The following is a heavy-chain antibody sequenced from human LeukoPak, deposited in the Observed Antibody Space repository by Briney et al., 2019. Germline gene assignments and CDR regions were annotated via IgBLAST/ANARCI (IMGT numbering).Heavy chain of an antibody. Sequence: GGSLRLSCAASGFTVRDNNMIWVRQDPGKGLEWVSTLHRDGSVRYADSVNGRFTISRDDSKNTLSLQMSSLRDEDTAVYYCVRVHGGGYWGQGTLVTVSS. CDR2: LHRDGSV. V-gene: IGHV3-53*01. CDR1: GFTVRDNN. J-gene: IGHJ4*02. CDR3: VRVHGGGY. D-gene: IGHD3-16*01.